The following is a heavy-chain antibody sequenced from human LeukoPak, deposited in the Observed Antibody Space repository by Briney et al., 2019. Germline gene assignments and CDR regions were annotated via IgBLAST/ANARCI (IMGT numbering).Heavy chain of an antibody. V-gene: IGHV3-21*01. CDR1: GFTFSSYS. J-gene: IGHJ3*02. CDR3: AGGSREGTIFGVVIDAFDI. Sequence: PGGSLRLSCAASGFTFSSYSMNWVRQAPGKGLEWVSSISSSSSYIYYADSVKGRFTISRDNAKNSLYLQMNSLRAEDTAVYYCAGGSREGTIFGVVIDAFDIWGQGTMVTVSS. D-gene: IGHD3-3*01. CDR2: ISSSSSYI.